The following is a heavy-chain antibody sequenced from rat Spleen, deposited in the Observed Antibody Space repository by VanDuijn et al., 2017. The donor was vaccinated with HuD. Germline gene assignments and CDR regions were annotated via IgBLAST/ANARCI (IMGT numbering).Heavy chain of an antibody. D-gene: IGHD1-4*01. Sequence: QVQLKESGPGLVQPSQTLSLTCTVSGFSLTTNGVSWVRQPPGKSLVWMGTMWSGGGTSYNSAVQSRLSISRDTSKSQVFLKMNSLQPEDTGTYYCARLEGITSDWFAYWGQGTLVTVSS. CDR3: ARLEGITSDWFAY. CDR2: MWSGGGT. CDR1: GFSLTTNG. V-gene: IGHV2-72*01. J-gene: IGHJ3*01.